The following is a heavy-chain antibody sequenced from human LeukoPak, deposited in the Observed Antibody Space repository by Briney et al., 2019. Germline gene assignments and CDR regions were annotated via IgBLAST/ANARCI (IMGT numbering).Heavy chain of an antibody. J-gene: IGHJ4*02. Sequence: GESLKISCKGSGYSFPSYWIGWVRPMPGKGLDWMGIIYPGDSDPRYSPSFQGQVTISADKSISTAYLQWSSLKASDTAMYYCARTYYSSSYLGDYWGQGTLVTVSS. D-gene: IGHD6-6*01. V-gene: IGHV5-51*01. CDR1: GYSFPSYW. CDR3: ARTYYSSSYLGDY. CDR2: IYPGDSDP.